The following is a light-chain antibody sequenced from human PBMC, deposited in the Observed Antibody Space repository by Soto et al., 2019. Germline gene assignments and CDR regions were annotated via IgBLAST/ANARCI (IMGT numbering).Light chain of an antibody. J-gene: IGKJ1*01. CDR1: QGISSY. Sequence: AIRMTQSPSSLSASTGDRVTITCRASQGISSYLAWYQQKPGKAPKLLIYAASTLQSGVPSRFSGSGSGTDFTLTISCLQSEDFATYYCQQYYSYPWTFGQGTKADIK. CDR3: QQYYSYPWT. CDR2: AAS. V-gene: IGKV1-8*01.